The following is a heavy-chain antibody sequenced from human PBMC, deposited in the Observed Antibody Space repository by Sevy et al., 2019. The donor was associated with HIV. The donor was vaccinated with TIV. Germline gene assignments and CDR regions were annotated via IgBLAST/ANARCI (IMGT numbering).Heavy chain of an antibody. CDR2: ISKDGTNK. V-gene: IGHV3-30*04. J-gene: IGHJ5*02. D-gene: IGHD3-22*01. Sequence: GGSLRLSCSASGFNISPYALHWVRQTPGKGLQWLAVISKDGTNKDYADFVKGRFSLSRDNSKNTLYLQMSNLRPEDTAGYYCAKEGYYYDSHSADWFDPWGQGTLVTVFS. CDR3: AKEGYYYDSHSADWFDP. CDR1: GFNISPYA.